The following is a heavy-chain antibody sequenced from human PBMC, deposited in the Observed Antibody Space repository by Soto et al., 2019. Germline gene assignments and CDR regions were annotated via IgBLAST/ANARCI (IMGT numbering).Heavy chain of an antibody. V-gene: IGHV1-69*08. CDR3: GRDIPQNDPKWKYYYMDV. CDR2: IIPILGIA. Sequence: QVQLVQSGAEVKKPGSSVKVSCKASGGTFSSYSISWVRQAPGQGLEWMGRIIPILGIANYAQKFQGRVTITADKSTSTAYMELSSMRSEEAVVYYCGRDIPQNDPKWKYYYMDVWGKGTTVTVSS. CDR1: GGTFSSYS. J-gene: IGHJ6*03. D-gene: IGHD1-1*01.